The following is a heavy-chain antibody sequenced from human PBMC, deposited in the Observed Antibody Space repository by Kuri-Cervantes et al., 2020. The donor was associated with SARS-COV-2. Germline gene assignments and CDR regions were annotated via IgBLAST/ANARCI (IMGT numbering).Heavy chain of an antibody. CDR2: IYYSGST. CDR3: AREKWLRQAGFDP. Sequence: GSLRLSCTVSGGSISSYYWSWIRQPPGKGLEWIGYIYYSGSTNYNPSLKSRVTISVDTSKNQFSLKLSSVTAADTAVYYCAREKWLRQAGFDPWGQGTLVTVSS. V-gene: IGHV4-59*12. D-gene: IGHD5-12*01. J-gene: IGHJ5*02. CDR1: GGSISSYY.